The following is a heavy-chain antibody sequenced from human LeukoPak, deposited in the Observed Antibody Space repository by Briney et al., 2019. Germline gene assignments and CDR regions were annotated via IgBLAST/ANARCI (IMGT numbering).Heavy chain of an antibody. CDR1: GGSISSYY. D-gene: IGHD3-3*01. V-gene: IGHV4-4*07. CDR2: IYTSGST. J-gene: IGHJ6*03. Sequence: SETLSHTCTVSGGSISSYYWSWIRQPAGKGLEWIGRIYTSGSTNYNPSLKSRVTMSVDTSKNQFSLKLSSVTAADTAVYYCAREMGYDFWSANGYYYMDVWGKGTTVTVSS. CDR3: AREMGYDFWSANGYYYMDV.